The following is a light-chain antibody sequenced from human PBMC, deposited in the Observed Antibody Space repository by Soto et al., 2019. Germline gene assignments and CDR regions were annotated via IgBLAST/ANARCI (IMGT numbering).Light chain of an antibody. V-gene: IGLV2-8*01. J-gene: IGLJ1*01. CDR1: SSDVGGYKY. Sequence: QSALTQPPSASGSPGQSVTISCIGTSSDVGGYKYVSWYQQHPGTAPKLMIFEVNKRPSGVPDRFSGSKSGNTASLTVSGLQAEDEADYYCRSYAGSQSVWVFGTGTKLTVL. CDR2: EVN. CDR3: RSYAGSQSVWV.